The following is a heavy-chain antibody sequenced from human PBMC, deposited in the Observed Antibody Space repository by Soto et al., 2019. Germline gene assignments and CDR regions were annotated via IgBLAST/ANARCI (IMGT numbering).Heavy chain of an antibody. CDR1: GFTFSSYA. Sequence: GGSLRLSCSASGFTFSSYAMHWVRQAPGKGLEYVSAISSNGGSTYYADSVKGRFTISRDNSKNTLYLQMSSLRAEDTAVYYCVKGHATYYDFWSGYPWDYYYYYGMDVWGQGTTVTVSS. J-gene: IGHJ6*02. CDR2: ISSNGGST. V-gene: IGHV3-64D*08. CDR3: VKGHATYYDFWSGYPWDYYYYYGMDV. D-gene: IGHD3-3*01.